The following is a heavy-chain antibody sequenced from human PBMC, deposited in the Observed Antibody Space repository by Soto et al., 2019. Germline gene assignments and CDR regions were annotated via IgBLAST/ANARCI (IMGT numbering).Heavy chain of an antibody. Sequence: QVQLVQSGAEVKKPGASVKVSCKASGYIFTSYDINWVRQATGQRLEWMGGMNPNSGNAGSVQKFQGGATITRNTSIGTAYRELTTLRSAHRAVYYCARRQRGYSCADSCGQGTLVSVSS. CDR2: MNPNSGNA. V-gene: IGHV1-8*02. D-gene: IGHD5-18*01. CDR1: GYIFTSYD. J-gene: IGHJ4*02. CDR3: ARRQRGYSCADS.